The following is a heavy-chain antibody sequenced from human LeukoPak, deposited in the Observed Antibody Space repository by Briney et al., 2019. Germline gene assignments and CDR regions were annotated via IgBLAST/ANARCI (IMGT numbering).Heavy chain of an antibody. CDR3: ARDRASGMDF. CDR2: IFFTGRT. D-gene: IGHD3-10*01. V-gene: IGHV4-31*03. Sequence: SETLSLTCTVSGGSVNSGAYYWSWIRQCPGKGLEWIGQIFFTGRTDYNPSLKSRLSISIDTSKNQFSMELGSVTVADTATYYCARDRASGMDFWGQGTLVTVSS. CDR1: GGSVNSGAYY. J-gene: IGHJ4*02.